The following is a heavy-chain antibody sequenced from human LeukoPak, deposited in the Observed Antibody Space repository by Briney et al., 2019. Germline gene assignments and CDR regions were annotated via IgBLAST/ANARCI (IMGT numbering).Heavy chain of an antibody. CDR1: GGSFSGYY. Sequence: PSETLSLTCAVDGGSFSGYYWSWIRQPPGKGLEWIGEINHSGSTNYNPSLKSRVTISVDTSKNQFSLKLSSVTAADTAVYYCARRELLSTPDAFDIWGQGTMVTVSS. J-gene: IGHJ3*02. CDR3: ARRELLSTPDAFDI. CDR2: INHSGST. V-gene: IGHV4-34*01. D-gene: IGHD3-10*01.